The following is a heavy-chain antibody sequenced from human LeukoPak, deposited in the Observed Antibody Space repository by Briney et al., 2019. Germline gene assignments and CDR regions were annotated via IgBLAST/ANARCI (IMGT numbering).Heavy chain of an antibody. CDR3: ARVATSYYYDSSGSNWFDP. V-gene: IGHV1-46*01. CDR2: INPSGGST. D-gene: IGHD3-22*01. CDR1: GYTFTSYY. Sequence: ASVKVSCKASGYTFTSYYMHWVRQAPGQGLEWMGIINPSGGSTSYAQKFQGRVTMTRDTSTSTVYMELSSLRSEDTAVYYCARVATSYYYDSSGSNWFDPWGQGTLVTVSS. J-gene: IGHJ5*02.